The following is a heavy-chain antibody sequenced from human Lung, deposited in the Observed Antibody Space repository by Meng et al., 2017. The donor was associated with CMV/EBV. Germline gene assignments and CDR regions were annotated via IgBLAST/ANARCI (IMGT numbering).Heavy chain of an antibody. CDR3: ARAHYDYVWGSSLYYFDY. D-gene: IGHD3-16*01. Sequence: ESXKISXAASGFTFSSYSMNWLRQAPGKGLEWVSYISSSSSTIYYADSVKGRYTISRDNAKKSMYLQMNSLRAEDTAVYYGARAHYDYVWGSSLYYFDYWGQGXLVTVSS. V-gene: IGHV3-48*04. CDR2: ISSSSSTI. CDR1: GFTFSSYS. J-gene: IGHJ4*02.